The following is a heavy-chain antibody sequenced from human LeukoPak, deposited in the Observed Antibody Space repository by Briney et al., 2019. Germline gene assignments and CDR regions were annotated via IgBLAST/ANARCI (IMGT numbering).Heavy chain of an antibody. CDR1: GFTFSSYA. J-gene: IGHJ4*02. Sequence: GGSLRLSCAASGFTFSSYAMSXVRQAPGKGLEWVSGIGSSGAGTYYVDSVKGRFTISRDNSKNTLYLQINSLRAEDTALYYCAKVMTGYYYYFDSWGQGALVTVSS. D-gene: IGHD2/OR15-2a*01. CDR3: AKVMTGYYYYFDS. V-gene: IGHV3-23*01. CDR2: IGSSGAGT.